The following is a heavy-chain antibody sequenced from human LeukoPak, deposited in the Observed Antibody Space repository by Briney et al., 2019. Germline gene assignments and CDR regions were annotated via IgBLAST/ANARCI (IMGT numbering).Heavy chain of an antibody. V-gene: IGHV1-69*13. Sequence: SVKVSCKASGYTFTSYAMNWVRQAPGQGLEWMGGIIPIFGTANYAQKFQGRVTITADESTSTAYMELSSLRSEDTAVYYCARRIQLRDNWFDPWGQGTLVTVSS. J-gene: IGHJ5*02. CDR3: ARRIQLRDNWFDP. CDR2: IIPIFGTA. D-gene: IGHD5-18*01. CDR1: GYTFTSYA.